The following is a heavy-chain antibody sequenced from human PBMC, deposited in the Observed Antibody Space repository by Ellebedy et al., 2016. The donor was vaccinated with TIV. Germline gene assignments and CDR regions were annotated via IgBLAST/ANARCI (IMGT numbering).Heavy chain of an antibody. CDR1: GGAISSYY. CDR2: IYYSGST. CDR3: ARDGYTTYYAMDV. Sequence: SETLSLXCTVSGGAISSYYWSWIRQPPGKGLEWIGYIYYSGSTYYNPSLKSRVTISLDTSKNQFSLKLSSVTAADTAVYYCARDGYTTYYAMDVWGQGTTVTVSS. V-gene: IGHV4-59*01. D-gene: IGHD6-13*01. J-gene: IGHJ6*02.